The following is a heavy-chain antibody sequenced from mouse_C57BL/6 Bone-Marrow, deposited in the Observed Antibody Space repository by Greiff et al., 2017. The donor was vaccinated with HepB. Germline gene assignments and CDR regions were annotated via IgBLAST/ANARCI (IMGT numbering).Heavy chain of an antibody. V-gene: IGHV5-12*01. Sequence: DVKLVESGGGLVQPGGSLKLSCAASGFTFSDYYMYWVRQTPEKRLEWVAYISNGGGSTYYPDTVKGRFTISRDNAKNTLYLQMSRLKSEDTAMYYCARHNYVRDYAMDYWGQGTSVTVSS. D-gene: IGHD2-1*01. J-gene: IGHJ4*01. CDR1: GFTFSDYY. CDR3: ARHNYVRDYAMDY. CDR2: ISNGGGST.